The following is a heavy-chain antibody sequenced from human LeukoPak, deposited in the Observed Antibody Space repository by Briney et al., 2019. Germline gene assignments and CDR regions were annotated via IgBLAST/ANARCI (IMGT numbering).Heavy chain of an antibody. CDR3: ARDTQQQLVPWGAAFDI. J-gene: IGHJ3*02. Sequence: ASVKVSCKASGYTFTSYGISWVRQAPGQGLEWMGWISAYNGNTNYAQKLQGRVTMTTDTSTSTAYMELRSLRSDDTAVYYCARDTQQQLVPWGAAFDIWGQGTMVTVSS. D-gene: IGHD6-13*01. CDR2: ISAYNGNT. V-gene: IGHV1-18*01. CDR1: GYTFTSYG.